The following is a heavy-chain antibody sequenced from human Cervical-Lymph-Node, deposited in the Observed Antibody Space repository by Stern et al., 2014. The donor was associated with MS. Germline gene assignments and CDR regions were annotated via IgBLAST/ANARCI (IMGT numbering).Heavy chain of an antibody. CDR3: ASDDYVWGSYRFFDY. D-gene: IGHD3-16*02. CDR2: IYYSGST. CDR1: GGSISSSSYY. J-gene: IGHJ4*02. Sequence: QLQLQESGPGLVKPSETLSLTCTVSGGSISSSSYYWGWIRQPPGKGLEWIGSIYYSGSTYYNPSLKSRVTISVDTSQNQFSLKLSSVTAADTAVYYCASDDYVWGSYRFFDYWGQGTLVTVSS. V-gene: IGHV4-39*01.